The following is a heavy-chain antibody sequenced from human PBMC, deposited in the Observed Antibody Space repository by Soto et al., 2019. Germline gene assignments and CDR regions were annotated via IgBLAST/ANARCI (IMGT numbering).Heavy chain of an antibody. CDR1: GYTFTSNA. J-gene: IGHJ6*02. Sequence: QVQLVQSGAEVKKPGASVKVSCKASGYTFTSNAMHWVRQAPGQRLEWMGWINAGNQNTKYSQKFQGRFTMTRDTSAGTAYMELSSLRSEDTAVYYCARDLPDRYYYYSGMDVWGQGPTVTASS. CDR3: ARDLPDRYYYYSGMDV. V-gene: IGHV1-3*01. CDR2: INAGNQNT.